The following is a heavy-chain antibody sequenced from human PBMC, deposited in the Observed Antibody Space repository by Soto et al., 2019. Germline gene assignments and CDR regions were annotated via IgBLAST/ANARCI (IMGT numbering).Heavy chain of an antibody. CDR3: ARVTTVTTFDY. J-gene: IGHJ4*02. Sequence: SETLSLTSAVSGGSISSGGYSCSWIRQPPGKGLDWIGYIYHSTSTYYNPSLKSRVTISVDRSKNQFSLKLSAATAADTTVYYCARVTTVTTFDYWGRGALVTVFS. D-gene: IGHD4-17*01. V-gene: IGHV4-30-2*01. CDR1: GGSISSGGYS. CDR2: IYHSTST.